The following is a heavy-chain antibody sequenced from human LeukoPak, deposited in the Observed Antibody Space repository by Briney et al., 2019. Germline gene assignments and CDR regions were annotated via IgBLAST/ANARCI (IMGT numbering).Heavy chain of an antibody. Sequence: GGSLRLSCAASGFTFSSYSMNWVRQAPGKGLEWVSSISSSSSYIYYADSVKGRFTISRDNAKNSLYLQMNSLRAEDTAVYYCASDYDILTGYYVFDYWGQGTLVTVSS. J-gene: IGHJ4*02. CDR2: ISSSSSYI. V-gene: IGHV3-21*01. CDR1: GFTFSSYS. D-gene: IGHD3-9*01. CDR3: ASDYDILTGYYVFDY.